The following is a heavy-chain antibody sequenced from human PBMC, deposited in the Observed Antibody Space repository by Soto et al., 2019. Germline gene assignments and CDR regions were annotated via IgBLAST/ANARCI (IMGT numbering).Heavy chain of an antibody. CDR1: GYTFTSYG. D-gene: IGHD3-3*01. Sequence: GASVKVSCKASGYTFTSYGISWVRQAPGQGLEWMGWISAYNGNTNYAQKLQGRVTMTTDTSTSTAYMELRSLRSDDTAVYYCARAIYDFWSGYYGYWFDPWGQGTLVTVSS. V-gene: IGHV1-18*01. J-gene: IGHJ5*02. CDR2: ISAYNGNT. CDR3: ARAIYDFWSGYYGYWFDP.